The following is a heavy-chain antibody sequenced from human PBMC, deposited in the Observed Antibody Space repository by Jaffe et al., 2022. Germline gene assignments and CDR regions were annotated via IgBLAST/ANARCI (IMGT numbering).Heavy chain of an antibody. J-gene: IGHJ3*02. D-gene: IGHD3-10*01. CDR3: ARLNYYGSGSYDLISAFDI. Sequence: QVQLQESGPGLVKPSETLSLTCAVSGYSISSGYYWGWIRQPPGKGLEWIGSIYHSGSTYYNPSLKSRVTISVDTSKNQFSLKLSSVTAADTAVYYCARLNYYGSGSYDLISAFDIWGQGTMVTVSS. CDR2: IYHSGST. CDR1: GYSISSGYY. V-gene: IGHV4-38-2*01.